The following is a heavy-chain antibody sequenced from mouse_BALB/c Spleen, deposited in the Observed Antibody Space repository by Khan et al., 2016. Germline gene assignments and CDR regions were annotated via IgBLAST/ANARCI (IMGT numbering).Heavy chain of an antibody. D-gene: IGHD1-2*01. CDR2: IIYSGST. J-gene: IGHJ4*01. V-gene: IGHV3-2*02. CDR3: ARTPTAYYAMDY. Sequence: EVQLQESGPGLVKPSQSLSLTCTVTDYSITSDYAWNWIRQFPGNKLEWMGYIIYSGSTRYYPSLKSRISVTRDTSKNQFFLQLNSVTTEDTSTYSCARTPTAYYAMDYWGQGTSVTVSS. CDR1: DYSITSDYA.